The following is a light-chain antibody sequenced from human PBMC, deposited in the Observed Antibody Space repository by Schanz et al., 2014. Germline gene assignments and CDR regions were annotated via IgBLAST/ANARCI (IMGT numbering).Light chain of an antibody. Sequence: EIVMTQSPATLSVSPGERATLSCRASQSVSSNLGWYQQKPGQPPRLLIYGASTRATGIPARFSGSGSGTDFTLTISSLQSEDFAVYYCQQYNNWPPGFTFGPGTKVDIK. CDR3: QQYNNWPPGFT. J-gene: IGKJ3*01. V-gene: IGKV3-15*01. CDR1: QSVSSN. CDR2: GAS.